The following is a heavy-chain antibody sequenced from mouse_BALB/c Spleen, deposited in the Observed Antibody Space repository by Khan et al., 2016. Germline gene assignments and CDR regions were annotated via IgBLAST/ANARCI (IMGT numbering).Heavy chain of an antibody. CDR2: INYSGGT. CDR1: GYSITSDYA. D-gene: IGHD1-1*01. Sequence: EVKLEVSGPGLVKPSQSLSLTCTVTGYSITSDYAWNWIRQFPGDKLEWMAYINYSGGTSYNPSPKSRISITRDTSKNQFFLQLNSVTAEDTATYYCARDYYGSSFFDYWGQGTLVTVSA. J-gene: IGHJ3*01. V-gene: IGHV3-2*02. CDR3: ARDYYGSSFFDY.